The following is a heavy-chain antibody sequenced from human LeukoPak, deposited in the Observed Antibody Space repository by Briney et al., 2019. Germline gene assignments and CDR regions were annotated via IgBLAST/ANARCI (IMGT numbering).Heavy chain of an antibody. D-gene: IGHD6-19*01. V-gene: IGHV3-23*01. J-gene: IGHJ4*02. Sequence: PGGSPRLSCVASGFTLRGYAMSWVRQAPGKGLEWVSVISDSGSLTYYADSVKGRFTISRDNSKKTLFLQLNSLRAEDTAVYYCAKDARRTNGWYYFDYWGQGALVTVSS. CDR2: ISDSGSLT. CDR1: GFTLRGYA. CDR3: AKDARRTNGWYYFDY.